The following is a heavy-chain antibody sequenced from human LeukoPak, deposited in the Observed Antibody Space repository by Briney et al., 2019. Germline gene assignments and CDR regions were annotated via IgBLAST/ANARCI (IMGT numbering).Heavy chain of an antibody. D-gene: IGHD1-26*01. J-gene: IGHJ5*02. V-gene: IGHV3-30-3*01. Sequence: GGSLRLSCAASGFTFSSYAMHWVRQAPGKGLEWVAVISYDGSNKYYADSVKGRFTISRDNSKNTLYLQMNSLRAEDTAVYYCASHMGGIVGASFDPWGQGTLVTVSS. CDR1: GFTFSSYA. CDR2: ISYDGSNK. CDR3: ASHMGGIVGASFDP.